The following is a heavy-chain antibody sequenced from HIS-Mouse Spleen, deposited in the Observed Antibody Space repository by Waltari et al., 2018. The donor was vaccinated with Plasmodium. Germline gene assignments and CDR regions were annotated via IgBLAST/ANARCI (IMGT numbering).Heavy chain of an antibody. CDR3: ARAAIAWGSPYYFDY. J-gene: IGHJ4*02. D-gene: IGHD7-27*01. CDR1: GFPVSRHY. Sequence: EVQLVEPGGGLIQPGGSLRRSCEASGFPVSRHYLSWVRQAPGKGLEWVSVIYSGGSTYYADSVKGRFTISRDNSKNTLYLQMNSLRAEDTAVYYCARAAIAWGSPYYFDYWGQGTLVTVSS. V-gene: IGHV3-53*01. CDR2: IYSGGST.